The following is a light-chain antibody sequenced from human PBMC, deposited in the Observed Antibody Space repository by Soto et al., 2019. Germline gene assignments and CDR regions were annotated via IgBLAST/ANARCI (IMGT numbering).Light chain of an antibody. J-gene: IGKJ5*01. CDR1: QSVSTY. Sequence: EIVLTQSQATLSLSPGASATLPCRASQSVSTYLAWYQQKPGQAPRLLIYDASHRATGIPARFSGSGSGTDFTLTISSLEPEDFAVYYCQQRRNWPPLTFGGGTVLEIK. V-gene: IGKV3-11*01. CDR2: DAS. CDR3: QQRRNWPPLT.